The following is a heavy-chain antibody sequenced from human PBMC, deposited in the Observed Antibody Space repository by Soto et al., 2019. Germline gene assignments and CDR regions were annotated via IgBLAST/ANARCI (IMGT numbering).Heavy chain of an antibody. CDR3: AKDPGLGDYYYYGMDV. CDR1: GFTFSSYA. D-gene: IGHD3-16*01. V-gene: IGHV3-23*01. CDR2: ISGSGGST. Sequence: GGSLRLSCAASGFTFSSYAMSWVRQAPGKGLEWVSAISGSGGSTYYADSVKGRFTISRDNSKNTLYLQMNSLRAEDTAVYYCAKDPGLGDYYYYGMDVWGQGTTVTVSS. J-gene: IGHJ6*02.